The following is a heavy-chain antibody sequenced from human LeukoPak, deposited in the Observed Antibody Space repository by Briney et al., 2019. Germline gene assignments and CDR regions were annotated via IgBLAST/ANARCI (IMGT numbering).Heavy chain of an antibody. CDR1: GYTFTFYY. CDR2: INTNSGGT. J-gene: IGHJ4*02. CDR3: ASHYYGSGSSQTFDY. V-gene: IGHV1-2*02. Sequence: ASVKVSCKASGYTFTFYYMHWVRQAPGQGLELMGWINTNSGGTNYAQKVQGRVTMTRATSISTPYMALCRLRSDDTAVYYRASHYYGSGSSQTFDYWGQGTLVTVSS. D-gene: IGHD3-10*01.